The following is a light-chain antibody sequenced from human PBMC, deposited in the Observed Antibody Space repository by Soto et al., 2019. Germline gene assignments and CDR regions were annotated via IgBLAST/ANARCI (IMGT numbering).Light chain of an antibody. CDR1: QSISSY. CDR3: QQSYSTPVT. V-gene: IGKV1-39*01. CDR2: AAS. Sequence: DIQMTQSPSSLSASVGDRVTITCRASQSISSYLNWYQQKPGKAPKLLIYAASSLQSGVPSRFSGSGSGTDFNLTIRSLPPDDFDPYHCQQSYSTPVTFGQGTKVDI. J-gene: IGKJ1*01.